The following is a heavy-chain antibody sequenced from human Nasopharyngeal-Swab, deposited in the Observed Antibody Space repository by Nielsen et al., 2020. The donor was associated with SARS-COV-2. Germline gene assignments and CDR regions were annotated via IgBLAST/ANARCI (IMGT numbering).Heavy chain of an antibody. D-gene: IGHD2/OR15-2a*01. J-gene: IGHJ3*02. CDR2: IYSSANT. Sequence: LRLSRGVSGGSISSGDYYWSWIRQPPGKGLEWIGYIYSSANTYYNPSLKSRVNMSVDMSKNQFSLKLSSVTAADTAVYYCAREVASANKNAFDIWGQGTMVTVSS. CDR3: AREVASANKNAFDI. CDR1: GGSISSGDYY. V-gene: IGHV4-30-4*01.